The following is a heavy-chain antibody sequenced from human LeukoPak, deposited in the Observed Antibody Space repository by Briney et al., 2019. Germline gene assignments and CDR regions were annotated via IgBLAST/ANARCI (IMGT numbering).Heavy chain of an antibody. Sequence: VKPSETLSLTCAVSGYSISSGYYWGWIRQPPGKGLEWIGRIYHSGSTYYNPSLNNRVTISVDTSKNQFSLKRSSVTAADTAVYYCARHSIVLMVYPSYFDYWGQGTLVTVSS. CDR3: ARHSIVLMVYPSYFDY. CDR1: GYSISSGYY. D-gene: IGHD2-8*01. V-gene: IGHV4-38-2*01. J-gene: IGHJ4*02. CDR2: IYHSGST.